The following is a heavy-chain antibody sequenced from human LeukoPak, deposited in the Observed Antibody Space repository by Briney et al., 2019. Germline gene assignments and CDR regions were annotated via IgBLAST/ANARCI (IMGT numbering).Heavy chain of an antibody. V-gene: IGHV5-51*01. J-gene: IGHJ4*02. CDR3: AKHIPADGTFDC. CDR1: GYSFTTYW. Sequence: GESLKISCKASGYSFTTYWIGWVRQMPGKGLEWMGIIYPGDSDTRYSPSFQGQVTISADKSISTAYLQWSSLKASDSAMYYCAKHIPADGTFDCWGQGTLVTVSS. D-gene: IGHD6-13*01. CDR2: IYPGDSDT.